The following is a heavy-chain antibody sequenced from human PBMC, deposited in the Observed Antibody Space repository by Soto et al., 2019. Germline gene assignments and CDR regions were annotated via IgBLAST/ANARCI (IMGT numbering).Heavy chain of an antibody. J-gene: IGHJ4*02. CDR3: ARSVEGHFDY. CDR1: GFRFSIYS. Sequence: EVQLVESGGGLVHPGGSLRLSCAASGFRFSIYSMNWVGQAPGKGLEWSAYITSDTNTIKYADSVKGRFTISRDNAKNSVYLQMNSLRDEDTAVYYCARSVEGHFDYWGQGTVVTVSS. CDR2: ITSDTNTI. D-gene: IGHD6-19*01. V-gene: IGHV3-48*02.